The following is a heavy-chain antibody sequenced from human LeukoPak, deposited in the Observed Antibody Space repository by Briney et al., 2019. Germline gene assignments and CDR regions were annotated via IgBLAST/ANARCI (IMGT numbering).Heavy chain of an antibody. V-gene: IGHV1-18*01. Sequence: GASVKVSCKASGYTFNNYGISWVRQAPGQGLEWMAWISAYNGNTNYALKLRGRVTMTTDTSTSTAYMELRSLRSDDTAVYYYARDEKRYCSGDSCPDYFDYWGQGTLVTVSS. CDR2: ISAYNGNT. CDR3: ARDEKRYCSGDSCPDYFDY. D-gene: IGHD2-15*01. CDR1: GYTFNNYG. J-gene: IGHJ4*02.